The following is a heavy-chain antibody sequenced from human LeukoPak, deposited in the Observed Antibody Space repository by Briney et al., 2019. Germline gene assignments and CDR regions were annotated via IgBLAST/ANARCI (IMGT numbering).Heavy chain of an antibody. CDR3: ARDGGAYSGYVRPFDY. D-gene: IGHD5-12*01. J-gene: IGHJ4*02. V-gene: IGHV3-21*01. CDR1: GFTFSSYS. CDR2: ISSSSSYI. Sequence: GGSLRLSCAASGFTFSSYSMNWVRQAPGKGLEWVSSISSSSSYIYYADSVKGRSTISRDNAKNSLYLQMNSLRAEDTAVYYCARDGGAYSGYVRPFDYWGQGTLVTVSS.